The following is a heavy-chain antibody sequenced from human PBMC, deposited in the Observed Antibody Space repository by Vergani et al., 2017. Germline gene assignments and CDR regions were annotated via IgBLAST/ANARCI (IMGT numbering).Heavy chain of an antibody. D-gene: IGHD3-9*01. Sequence: QVQLVQSGAEVKKPGSSVKDSCKASGGTFNNYAISWVRQAPGQGLEWMGGILPIFGTTNYAQKFQGRVTMTRDTSTSTVYMELSSLRSEDTAIYYCARGDYGILTGYRYWGQGTLVTVSA. V-gene: IGHV1-69*06. CDR1: GGTFNNYA. CDR2: ILPIFGTT. CDR3: ARGDYGILTGYRY. J-gene: IGHJ4*02.